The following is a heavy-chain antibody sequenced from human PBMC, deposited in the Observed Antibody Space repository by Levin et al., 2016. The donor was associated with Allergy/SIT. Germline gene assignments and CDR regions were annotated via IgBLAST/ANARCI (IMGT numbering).Heavy chain of an antibody. CDR1: GFTFSSYA. J-gene: IGHJ4*02. Sequence: GGSLRLSCAASGFTFSSYAMSWVRQAPGKGLEWVSAISGSGARTYFADSVEGRFVISRDNSKNTLYLQMDSLRGEDTALYYCARISSSGTDFWGQGTLVSVSS. V-gene: IGHV3-23*01. CDR3: ARISSSGTDF. D-gene: IGHD6-13*01. CDR2: ISGSGART.